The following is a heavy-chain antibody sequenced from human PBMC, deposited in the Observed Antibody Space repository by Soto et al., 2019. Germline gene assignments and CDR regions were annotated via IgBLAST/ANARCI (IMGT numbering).Heavy chain of an antibody. V-gene: IGHV4-59*08. D-gene: IGHD6-13*01. CDR3: ARSSDFSSSWEFDY. Sequence: LSLTCTDPGGSISSYYWSCIRQPPGKGLEWIGYIYYSGSTNYNPSLKSRVTISVDTSKNQFSLKLSSVTAADTAVYYCARSSDFSSSWEFDYWGQGTLVTVSS. CDR1: GGSISSYY. CDR2: IYYSGST. J-gene: IGHJ4*02.